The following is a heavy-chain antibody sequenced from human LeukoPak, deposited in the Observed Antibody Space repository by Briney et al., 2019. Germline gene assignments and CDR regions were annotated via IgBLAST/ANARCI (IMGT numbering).Heavy chain of an antibody. CDR2: MNPNSGNT. D-gene: IGHD3-3*01. CDR3: ARVGIPSYDFWSGYVDVYYYYGMDV. Sequence: ASVKVSCKASGYTFTSYDINWVRQATGQGLEWMGWMNPNSGNTGYAQKSQGRVTMTRNTSISTAYMELSSLRSEDTAVYYCARVGIPSYDFWSGYVDVYYYYGMDVWGQGTTVTVSS. J-gene: IGHJ6*02. CDR1: GYTFTSYD. V-gene: IGHV1-8*01.